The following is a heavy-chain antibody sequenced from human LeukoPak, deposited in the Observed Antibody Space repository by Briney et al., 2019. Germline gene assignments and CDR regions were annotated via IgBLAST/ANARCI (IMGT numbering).Heavy chain of an antibody. D-gene: IGHD3-22*01. CDR3: ARDRMKYYDRSGTSNYYYYYGMDV. Sequence: GASVKVSCKASGGTFSSYAISWVRQAPGQGLEWMGRIIPILGIANYAQKFQGRVTITADKSTSTAYMELSSLRSEDTAVYYCARDRMKYYDRSGTSNYYYYYGMDVWGQGTTVTVSS. CDR2: IIPILGIA. CDR1: GGTFSSYA. V-gene: IGHV1-69*04. J-gene: IGHJ6*02.